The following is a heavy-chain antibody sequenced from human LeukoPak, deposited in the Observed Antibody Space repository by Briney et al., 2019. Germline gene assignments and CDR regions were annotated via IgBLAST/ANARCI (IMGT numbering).Heavy chain of an antibody. CDR3: ARAVRDNWFDP. D-gene: IGHD3-10*01. CDR2: IYYSGST. Sequence: SETLSLTCTVSGGSISSYYWSWIRQPPGKGLEWIGYIYYSGSTNYNPSLKSRVTISVDTSKNQFSLKLSSVTAADTAVYYCARAVRDNWFDPWGQGTLVTVSS. V-gene: IGHV4-59*08. CDR1: GGSISSYY. J-gene: IGHJ5*02.